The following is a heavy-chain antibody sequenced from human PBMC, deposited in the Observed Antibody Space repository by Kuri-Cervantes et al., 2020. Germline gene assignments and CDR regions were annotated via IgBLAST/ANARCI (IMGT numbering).Heavy chain of an antibody. V-gene: IGHV3-11*01. Sequence: GESLKISCAASGFTFSDYYMSWIRQAPGKGLEWVSYISSSGSTIYYADSVKGRFTISRDNAKNSLYLQMNSLRAEDTAVYYCARVSIGAIAGRIKYYYYGMDVWGQGTTVTVSS. D-gene: IGHD6-13*01. J-gene: IGHJ6*02. CDR2: ISSSGSTI. CDR3: ARVSIGAIAGRIKYYYYGMDV. CDR1: GFTFSDYY.